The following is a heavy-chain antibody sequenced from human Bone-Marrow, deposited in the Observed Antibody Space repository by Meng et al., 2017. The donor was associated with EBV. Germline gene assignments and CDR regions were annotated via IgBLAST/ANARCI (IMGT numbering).Heavy chain of an antibody. Sequence: QVVESGGALVQLGGSLRLSCAASEFTLRRYWMHWVRQGPGKEPLWVSRINEDGTITNYADSVKGRFTISRDNAKNTLYLQMNNLRAEDTAVYYCSRDLAGSDDYWGRGTLVTVSS. CDR3: SRDLAGSDDY. D-gene: IGHD1-14*01. CDR2: INEDGTIT. J-gene: IGHJ4*02. V-gene: IGHV3-74*01. CDR1: EFTLRRYW.